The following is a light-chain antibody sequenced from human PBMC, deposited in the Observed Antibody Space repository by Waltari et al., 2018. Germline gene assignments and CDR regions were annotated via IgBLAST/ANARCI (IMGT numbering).Light chain of an antibody. CDR1: QRVSSSD. V-gene: IGKV3-20*01. CDR2: GAS. J-gene: IGKJ1*01. CDR3: QQYGSSPRT. Sequence: DIVLTQSPGTLSLSPGERATLSCRASQRVSSSDLAWYQQKPGQAPRLLIDGASSRATGIPDRFSGSGSGTDFTLTISRLEPEDFAVYYCQQYGSSPRTFGQGTKVEIK.